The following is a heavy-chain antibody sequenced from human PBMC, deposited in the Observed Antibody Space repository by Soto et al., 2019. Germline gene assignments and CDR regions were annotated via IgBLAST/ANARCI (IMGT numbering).Heavy chain of an antibody. J-gene: IGHJ4*02. CDR1: GFSLTTSGVG. D-gene: IGHD3-3*01. V-gene: IGHV2-5*02. CDR2: IYWADDK. Sequence: QITLNESGPTVVRPTETLTLTCRFSGFSLTTSGVGVGWIRQSPGKAPEWLALIYWADDKRYSASLKSRLTITKDPSKNQVVLTVSDLDPTDTATYYCAHRVLRTVFGLVTTTAIYFDFWGQGTPVAVSS. CDR3: AHRVLRTVFGLVTTTAIYFDF.